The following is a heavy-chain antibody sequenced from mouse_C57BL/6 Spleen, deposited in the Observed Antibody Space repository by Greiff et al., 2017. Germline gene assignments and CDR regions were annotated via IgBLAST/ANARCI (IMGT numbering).Heavy chain of an antibody. Sequence: DVMLVEPGGGLVQPGESLKLSCESNEYEFPSHDMSWVRKTPEKRLELVAAINSDGGSTYYPDTMERRFIISRDNTKKTLYLQMSSLRSEDTALYYCARGGYLYAMDYWGQGTSVTVSS. D-gene: IGHD2-2*01. CDR1: EYEFPSHD. CDR2: INSDGGST. V-gene: IGHV5-2*01. J-gene: IGHJ4*01. CDR3: ARGGYLYAMDY.